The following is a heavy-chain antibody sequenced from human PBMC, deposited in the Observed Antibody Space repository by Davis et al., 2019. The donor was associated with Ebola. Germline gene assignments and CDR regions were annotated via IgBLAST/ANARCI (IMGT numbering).Heavy chain of an antibody. CDR2: IYYNGRT. V-gene: IGHV4-39*07. Sequence: SETLSLTCTVSGGSISSGTYYWGWVRQPPGKGLEWIGSIYYNGRTYYNSSLEGRVTILRDTSNNQFSLQLRSVTAADTAVYYCAKDPVATIFGVVTPGLGFDYWGQGTLVTVSS. CDR3: AKDPVATIFGVVTPGLGFDY. D-gene: IGHD3-3*01. J-gene: IGHJ4*02. CDR1: GGSISSGTYY.